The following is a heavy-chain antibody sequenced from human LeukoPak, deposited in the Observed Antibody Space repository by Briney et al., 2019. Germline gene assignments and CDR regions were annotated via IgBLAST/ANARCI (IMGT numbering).Heavy chain of an antibody. J-gene: IGHJ4*02. D-gene: IGHD3-10*01. Sequence: GGSLRLSCAASGFTFSSYAMSWVRQAPGKGLEWVSTIYDDNTYYADSVKSRFAISTDNSKNTLYLQMNSLRVEDTAVYFCAARKVRGVWFYLDYWGQGTLVTVSS. CDR1: GFTFSSYA. V-gene: IGHV3-23*01. CDR2: IYDDNT. CDR3: AARKVRGVWFYLDY.